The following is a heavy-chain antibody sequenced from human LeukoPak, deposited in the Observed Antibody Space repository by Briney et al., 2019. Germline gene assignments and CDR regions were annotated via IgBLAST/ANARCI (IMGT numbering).Heavy chain of an antibody. J-gene: IGHJ4*02. Sequence: GGSLRLSCAASGFSLSSSSMKWVRQTPGKGLEWVSSISYSSSYINYADSVKGRFTVSRDNTKNSLYLQMNSLRAEDTAVYYCARDPSVGGYFDYWGQGTLVTVSS. CDR3: ARDPSVGGYFDY. CDR2: ISYSSSYI. D-gene: IGHD2-8*02. V-gene: IGHV3-21*01. CDR1: GFSLSSSS.